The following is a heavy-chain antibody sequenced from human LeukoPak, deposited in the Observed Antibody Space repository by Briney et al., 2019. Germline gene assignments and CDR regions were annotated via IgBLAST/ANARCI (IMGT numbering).Heavy chain of an antibody. Sequence: KTSETLSLTCAVYGGSFSGYYWSWIRQPPGKGLEWIGEINHSGSTNYNPSLKSRVTISVDTSKNQFSLKLSSVTAEDTAVYFCARDPGYSSGWVFDYWGQGALVTVSS. D-gene: IGHD6-19*01. J-gene: IGHJ4*02. CDR1: GGSFSGYY. CDR2: INHSGST. V-gene: IGHV4-34*01. CDR3: ARDPGYSSGWVFDY.